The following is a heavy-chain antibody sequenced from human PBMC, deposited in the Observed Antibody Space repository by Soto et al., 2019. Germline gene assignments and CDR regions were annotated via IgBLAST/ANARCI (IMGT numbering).Heavy chain of an antibody. CDR1: GASIRSYY. D-gene: IGHD3-22*01. V-gene: IGHV4-59*01. CDR2: IYYSGST. Sequence: QVQLRESGPGLVKSSETLSLTCTVSGASIRSYYWSWIRQPPGKGLEWIGYIYYSGSTNYNPSLKSRVTISVDTSKSQFSLKLSSVTAADTAVYYCARPWTTRNYDNSYSDLWGRGTLVTVSS. J-gene: IGHJ2*01. CDR3: ARPWTTRNYDNSYSDL.